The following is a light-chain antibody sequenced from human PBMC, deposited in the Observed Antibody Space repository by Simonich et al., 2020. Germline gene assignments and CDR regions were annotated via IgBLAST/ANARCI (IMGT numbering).Light chain of an antibody. Sequence: DIVMTQSPDSLAVSLGERATINCKSRQSVLYSSNNKNYLAWSQQKPGQPPKLLIYWASTRESGVPDGFSGSGSGTDFTLTISSLQAEDVAVYYCQQYYSTPWTFGQGTKVEIK. J-gene: IGKJ1*01. CDR1: QSVLYSSNNKNY. CDR3: QQYYSTPWT. V-gene: IGKV4-1*01. CDR2: WAS.